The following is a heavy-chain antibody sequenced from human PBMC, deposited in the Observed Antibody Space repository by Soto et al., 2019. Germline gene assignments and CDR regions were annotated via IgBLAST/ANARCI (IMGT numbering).Heavy chain of an antibody. J-gene: IGHJ6*02. CDR3: SFGYGDDSYYYYYGMDV. CDR2: IRSKANSYAT. Sequence: GGSLRLSCAASGFTFSGSAMHWVRQASGKGLEWVGRIRSKANSYATAYAASVKGRFTISRDDSKNTAYLQMNSLKTEDTAVYYCSFGYGDDSYYYYYGMDVWGQGTTVTVSS. V-gene: IGHV3-73*01. D-gene: IGHD4-17*01. CDR1: GFTFSGSA.